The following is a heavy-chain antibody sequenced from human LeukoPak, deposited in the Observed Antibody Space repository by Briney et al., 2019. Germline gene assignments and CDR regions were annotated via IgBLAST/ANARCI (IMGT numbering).Heavy chain of an antibody. D-gene: IGHD5/OR15-5a*01. CDR1: GGSISSSSYY. CDR3: ARRGLRFYYYYYMDV. V-gene: IGHV4-39*07. CDR2: IYYSGST. Sequence: SETLSLTCTVSGGSISSSSYYWGWIRQPPGKGLEWIGSIYYSGSTYYNPSLKSRVTISVDTSKNQFSLKLSSVTAADTAVYYCARRGLRFYYYYYMDVWGKGTTVTISS. J-gene: IGHJ6*03.